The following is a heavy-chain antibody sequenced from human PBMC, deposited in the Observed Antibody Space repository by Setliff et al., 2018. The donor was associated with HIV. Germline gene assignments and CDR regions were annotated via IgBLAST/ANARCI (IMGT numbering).Heavy chain of an antibody. D-gene: IGHD3-10*01. J-gene: IGHJ4*02. CDR1: GHTFTDYS. CDR2: IDPEDGDT. V-gene: IGHV1-69-2*01. Sequence: ASVKVSCKVSGHTFTDYSIHWVQQAPGKGLEWMGLIDPEDGDTEYSQKFQGRVTIDRDTSATTAYMELRSLRSEDTAVYYCARDGWELDRGRADYFDYWGQGALVTVSS. CDR3: ARDGWELDRGRADYFDY.